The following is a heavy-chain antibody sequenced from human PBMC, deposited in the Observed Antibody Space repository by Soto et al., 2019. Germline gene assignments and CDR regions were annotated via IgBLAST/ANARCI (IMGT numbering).Heavy chain of an antibody. CDR1: GFTFDDYA. CDR3: AKVSSGWYGGFGY. D-gene: IGHD6-19*01. V-gene: IGHV3-9*01. J-gene: IGHJ4*02. CDR2: ISWNSGSI. Sequence: EVQLVESGGGLVQPGRSLRLSCAASGFTFDDYAMHWVRQAPGKGLEWVSGISWNSGSIGYADSVKGRFTISRDNAKNSLYLQMNSLRAEDTALYYCAKVSSGWYGGFGYWGQGTLVTVSS.